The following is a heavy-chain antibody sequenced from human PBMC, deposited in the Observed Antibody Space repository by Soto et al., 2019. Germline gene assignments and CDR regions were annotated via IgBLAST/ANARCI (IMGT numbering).Heavy chain of an antibody. V-gene: IGHV3-21*01. CDR3: ARDLPRGIGELSSIYYYYGMDV. CDR2: ITTSSESK. CDR1: GFTFSSHS. D-gene: IGHD3-16*02. Sequence: PGGPLRLSCAVSGFTFSSHSMNWVRQAPGKGMEWVSSITTSSESKYYTDSVKGRFTTSRDNSKNTLYLQMNSLRAEDTAVYYCARDLPRGIGELSSIYYYYGMDVWGQGTTVTVSS. J-gene: IGHJ6*02.